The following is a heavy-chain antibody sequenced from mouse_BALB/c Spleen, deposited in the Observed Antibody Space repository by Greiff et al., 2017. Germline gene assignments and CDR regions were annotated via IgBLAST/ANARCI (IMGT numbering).Heavy chain of an antibody. CDR3: ARGQTPWFAY. V-gene: IGHV5-6-5*01. Sequence: DVKLVESGGGLVKPGGSLKLSCAASGFTFSSYAMSWVRQTPEKRLEWVASISSGGSTYYPDSVKGRFTISRDNARNILYLQMSSLRSEDTAMYYCARGQTPWFAYWGQGTLVTVSA. CDR1: GFTFSSYA. CDR2: ISSGGST. J-gene: IGHJ3*01.